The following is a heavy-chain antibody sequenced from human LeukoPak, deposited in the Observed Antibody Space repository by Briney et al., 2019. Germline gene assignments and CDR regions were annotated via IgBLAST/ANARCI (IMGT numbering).Heavy chain of an antibody. Sequence: PSETLSLTCTVSGGSISSSSYSWGWIRQPPGKGLEWIGSIYYSGSTYYNPSLKSRVTISVDTSKNQFSLKLSSVTAADTAVYYCANYGGNSGYWGQGTLVTVSS. CDR2: IYYSGST. V-gene: IGHV4-39*01. CDR3: ANYGGNSGY. CDR1: GGSISSSSYS. D-gene: IGHD4-23*01. J-gene: IGHJ4*02.